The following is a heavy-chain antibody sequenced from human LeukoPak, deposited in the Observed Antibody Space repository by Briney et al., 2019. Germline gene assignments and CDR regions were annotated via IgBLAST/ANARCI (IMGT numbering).Heavy chain of an antibody. CDR3: AKRISSGWSYYFDY. V-gene: IGHV3-23*01. D-gene: IGHD6-19*01. CDR1: GFTFSSYG. Sequence: GGSLRLSCAASGFTFSSYGMSWVRQAPGEWLEWVSAISYSGGSTYYADSVKGRFTISRDNSKNTLYLQMNRLRAEDTAVYYCAKRISSGWSYYFDYWGQGTLVTVSS. J-gene: IGHJ4*02. CDR2: ISYSGGST.